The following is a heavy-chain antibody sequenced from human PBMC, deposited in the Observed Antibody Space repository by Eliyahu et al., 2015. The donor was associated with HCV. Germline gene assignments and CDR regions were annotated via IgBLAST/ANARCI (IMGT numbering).Heavy chain of an antibody. V-gene: IGHV3-7*01. Sequence: EEQLVESGGGLVQPGGSLXLSCVAXGFTFSNDWLSWVRXAPGKXLVWVANINRDGSEKYYLDSVKDRLTISRDNAKSSLYLQINSLGTEDTGVYYCARYSSGRLDLWGQGTLVTVSS. CDR3: ARYSSGRLDL. D-gene: IGHD4-11*01. CDR1: GFTFSNDW. CDR2: INRDGSEK. J-gene: IGHJ5*02.